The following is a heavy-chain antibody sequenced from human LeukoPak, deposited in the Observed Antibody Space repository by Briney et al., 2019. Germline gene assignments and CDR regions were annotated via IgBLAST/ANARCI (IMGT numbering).Heavy chain of an antibody. Sequence: GGSLRLSCAASGFIFDDYAMNWVRQAPGKGLEWVSSISSSSSYIYYADSVKGRFTISRDNAKNSLYLQMNSLRAEDTAVYYCARGLRFLEWFDYWGQGTLVTVSS. J-gene: IGHJ4*02. V-gene: IGHV3-21*01. D-gene: IGHD3-3*01. CDR1: GFIFDDYA. CDR2: ISSSSSYI. CDR3: ARGLRFLEWFDY.